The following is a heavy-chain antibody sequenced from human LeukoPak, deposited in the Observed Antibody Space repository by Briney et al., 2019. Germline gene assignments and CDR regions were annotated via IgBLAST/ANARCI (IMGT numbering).Heavy chain of an antibody. CDR1: GDSIFTNNVA. V-gene: IGHV6-1*01. Sequence: SQTLSLTCAISGDSIFTNNVAWNWIRQSPSRGLEWLGRTYYRSKWSFDYAVPVKSRITINADTSKNQFSLQLSSVTPEDTAVYYCARGKYTSFDNWGQGTLVTVSS. CDR3: ARGKYTSFDN. CDR2: TYYRSKWSF. D-gene: IGHD6-6*01. J-gene: IGHJ4*02.